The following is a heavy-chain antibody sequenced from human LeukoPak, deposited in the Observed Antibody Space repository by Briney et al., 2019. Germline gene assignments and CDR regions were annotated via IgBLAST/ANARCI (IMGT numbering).Heavy chain of an antibody. CDR3: ARVFHSSSWHPYYYYMDV. D-gene: IGHD6-13*01. CDR2: IYYSGST. Sequence: SETLSLTCTVSGGSIGSYYWSWIRQPPGKGLEWIGYIYYSGSTNYNPSLKSRVTISVDTSKNQFSLKLSSVTAADTAVYCARVFHSSSWHPYYYYMDVWGKGTTVTVSS. CDR1: GGSIGSYY. J-gene: IGHJ6*03. V-gene: IGHV4-59*12.